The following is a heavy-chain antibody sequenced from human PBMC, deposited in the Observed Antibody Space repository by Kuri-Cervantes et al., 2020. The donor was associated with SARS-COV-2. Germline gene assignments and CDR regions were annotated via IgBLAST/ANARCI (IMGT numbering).Heavy chain of an antibody. D-gene: IGHD2-2*02. V-gene: IGHV4-38-2*02. CDR3: ASQLVVVVPAAIRTTLHDAFDI. Sequence: SETLSLTCTVSGYSISSGYYWGWIRRPPGKGLEWIGSIYHSGSTYYNPSLKSRVTISVDTSKNQFSLKLSSVTAADTAVYYCASQLVVVVPAAIRTTLHDAFDIWGQGTMVTVSS. J-gene: IGHJ3*02. CDR2: IYHSGST. CDR1: GYSISSGYY.